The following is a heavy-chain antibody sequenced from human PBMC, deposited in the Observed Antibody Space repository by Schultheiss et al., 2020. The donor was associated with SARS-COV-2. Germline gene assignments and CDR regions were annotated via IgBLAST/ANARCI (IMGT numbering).Heavy chain of an antibody. CDR3: ARGPGYSSGWSWGFDP. CDR1: GGSISSYY. V-gene: IGHV4-59*12. J-gene: IGHJ5*02. CDR2: IYYSGST. Sequence: SETLSLTCTVSGGSISSYYWSWIRQPPGKGLEWIGYIYYSGSTNYNPSLKSRVTISADTSKNQFSLQLNSVTPEDTAVYYCARGPGYSSGWSWGFDPWGQGTLVTVSS. D-gene: IGHD6-19*01.